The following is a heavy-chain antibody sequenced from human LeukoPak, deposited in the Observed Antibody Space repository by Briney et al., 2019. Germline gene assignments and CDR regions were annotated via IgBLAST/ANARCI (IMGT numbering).Heavy chain of an antibody. D-gene: IGHD3-22*01. CDR3: ARAKSYYYDTSDKDAFDI. CDR1: GYTFTSHF. J-gene: IGHJ3*02. V-gene: IGHV1-46*01. CDR2: INPRGGST. Sequence: GASVKVSCKASGYTFTSHFMHWVRQAPGQGLEWMGIINPRGGSTSYTQKFQGRVTMTRDTSTSTVYMELSSLRSEDTAVYYCARAKSYYYDTSDKDAFDIWGQGTMVTVSS.